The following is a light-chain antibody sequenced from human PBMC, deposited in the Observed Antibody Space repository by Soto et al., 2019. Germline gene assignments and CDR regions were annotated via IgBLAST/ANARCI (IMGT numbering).Light chain of an antibody. CDR2: EVS. CDR3: SSYTSSSTLPV. J-gene: IGLJ2*01. V-gene: IGLV2-18*02. CDR1: SSDVGSYNR. Sequence: QSALTQPPSVSGSPGQSVTISCTGTSSDVGSYNRVSWYQQPPGTAPKLMIYEVSNRPSGVPDRFSGSKSGNTASLTISGLQAEDEDDYYCSSYTSSSTLPVFGGGTKLTVL.